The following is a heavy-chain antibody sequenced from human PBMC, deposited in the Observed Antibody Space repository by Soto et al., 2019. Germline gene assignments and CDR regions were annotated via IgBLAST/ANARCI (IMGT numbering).Heavy chain of an antibody. J-gene: IGHJ4*02. Sequence: SVKVSCKASGGTFSSYAISWVRQAPGQGLEWMGGIIPIFGTANYAQKFQGRVTITADESTSTAYMELSSLRSEDTAVYYCAREQYDYVWGSYRPDYFDYWGQGTLVTVSS. CDR1: GGTFSSYA. CDR2: IIPIFGTA. CDR3: AREQYDYVWGSYRPDYFDY. D-gene: IGHD3-16*02. V-gene: IGHV1-69*13.